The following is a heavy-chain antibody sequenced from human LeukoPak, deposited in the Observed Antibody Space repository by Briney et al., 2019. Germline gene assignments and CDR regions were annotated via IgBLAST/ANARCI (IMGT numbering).Heavy chain of an antibody. CDR3: ARVSGSLSRPFDY. CDR1: GGSISSYY. V-gene: IGHV4-59*01. CDR2: IYYSGST. Sequence: SETLSLTCTVSGGSISSYYWSWIRQPPGKGLEWIGYIYYSGSTNYNPSLKSRVTISVDTSKNQFSLKLSSVTAADTAVYYCARVSGSLSRPFDYWGEGTLVTVSS. J-gene: IGHJ4*02. D-gene: IGHD1-26*01.